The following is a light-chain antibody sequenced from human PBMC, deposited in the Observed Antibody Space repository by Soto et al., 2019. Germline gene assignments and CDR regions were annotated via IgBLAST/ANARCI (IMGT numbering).Light chain of an antibody. CDR1: QSVSSSY. Sequence: EIMLTQSPGTLSLSPGERATLSCRASQSVSSSYLAWYQQKPGQAPRLLIYGESSRATGIPDRFSGSGSGTDFTLTISRLEPEDFAVYYCQQYGSSRTFGQGTKVDIK. J-gene: IGKJ1*01. V-gene: IGKV3-20*01. CDR3: QQYGSSRT. CDR2: GES.